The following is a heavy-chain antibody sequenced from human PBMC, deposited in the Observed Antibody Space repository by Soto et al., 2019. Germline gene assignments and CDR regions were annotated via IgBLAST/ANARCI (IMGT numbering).Heavy chain of an antibody. V-gene: IGHV3-23*01. J-gene: IGHJ4*02. Sequence: EVPLQGSGGGLVQPGGSLRLSCAASGFNFNYYAMNWVRRAPGKGLEWVSAISASGGDTYYADSVKGRFTISRDNSKNTQSLQMNSLRAEDTAVYYCATNGDCSRGICYWHVEYWGQGILVTVSS. CDR2: ISASGGDT. D-gene: IGHD2-15*01. CDR1: GFNFNYYA. CDR3: ATNGDCSRGICYWHVEY.